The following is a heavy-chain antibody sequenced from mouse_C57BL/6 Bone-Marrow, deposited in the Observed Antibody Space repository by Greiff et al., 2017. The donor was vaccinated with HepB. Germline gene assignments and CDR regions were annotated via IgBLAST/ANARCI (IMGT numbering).Heavy chain of an antibody. D-gene: IGHD2-5*01. CDR3: ARALYSNSFAY. CDR1: GYSSPGSY. Sequence: VNLQQSGPELLKPGASLKISCRASGYSSPGSYMHWLRRGLEIILVWIGYIYPYNGVSSYNQKFKGKATLTVDKSSSTAYMELRSLTSEDSAVYYCARALYSNSFAYWGQGTLVTVSA. V-gene: IGHV1-31*01. J-gene: IGHJ3*01. CDR2: IYPYNGVS.